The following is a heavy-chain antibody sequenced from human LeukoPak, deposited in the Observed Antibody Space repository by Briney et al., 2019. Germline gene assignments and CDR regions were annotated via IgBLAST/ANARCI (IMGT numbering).Heavy chain of an antibody. CDR2: ISSSGSTI. Sequence: GGSLRLSCAAYAFTFSSYEMNWVRQAPGKGLEWVSYISSSGSTIYYADSVKGRFTISRDNAKNSLYLQMNSLRAEDTAVYYCARQVGATADWGQGTLVTVSS. V-gene: IGHV3-48*03. CDR3: ARQVGATAD. CDR1: AFTFSSYE. D-gene: IGHD1-26*01. J-gene: IGHJ4*02.